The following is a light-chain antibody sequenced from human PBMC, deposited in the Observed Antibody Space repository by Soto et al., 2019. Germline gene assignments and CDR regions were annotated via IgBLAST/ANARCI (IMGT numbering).Light chain of an antibody. J-gene: IGLJ1*01. CDR3: ATWDTSLSAGL. CDR2: DTY. CDR1: SSNIGNHY. V-gene: IGLV1-51*01. Sequence: QSVLTQPPSVSAAPGQNVTISCSGGSSNIGNHYVSWYQHLPGTAPKLLIYDTYKRPSGIPDRISGSKSGPSATLDITGLQTGDEADYYCATWDTSLSAGLFGSGTKVTVL.